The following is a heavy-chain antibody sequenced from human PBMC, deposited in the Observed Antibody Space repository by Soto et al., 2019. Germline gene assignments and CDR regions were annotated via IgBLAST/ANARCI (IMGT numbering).Heavy chain of an antibody. CDR2: IDPSDSYT. D-gene: IGHD6-6*01. J-gene: IGHJ3*02. Sequence: GESLKISCKGSGYSFTSYWISWVRQMPGKGLEWMGRIDPSDSYTNYSPSFQGHVTISADKSISTAYLQWSSLKASDTAMYYCASSSSSLDDAFDIWGQGTMVTVSS. CDR3: ASSSSSLDDAFDI. V-gene: IGHV5-10-1*01. CDR1: GYSFTSYW.